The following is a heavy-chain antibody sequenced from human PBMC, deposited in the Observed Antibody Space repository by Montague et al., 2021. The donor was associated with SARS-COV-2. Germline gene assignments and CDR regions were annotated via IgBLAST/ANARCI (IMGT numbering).Heavy chain of an antibody. J-gene: IGHJ5*02. CDR2: IYWDDDK. Sequence: PALVKPTQTLRLTCTFSGFSPRTSGVGVGWIRQPPGKALEWLALIYWDDDKRYRPSLKSRLTITKDTSKNQVVLTMTNMDPVDTATYYCARKRVVIGSNSFDPWGQGTLVTVSS. D-gene: IGHD3-3*01. CDR1: GFSPRTSGVG. CDR3: ARKRVVIGSNSFDP. V-gene: IGHV2-5*02.